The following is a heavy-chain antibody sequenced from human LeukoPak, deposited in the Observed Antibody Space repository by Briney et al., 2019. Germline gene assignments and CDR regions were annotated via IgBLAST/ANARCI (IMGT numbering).Heavy chain of an antibody. CDR2: ISSGSSYD. CDR3: ARGPEPITMIVVATYTDY. V-gene: IGHV3-21*01. Sequence: GGSLRLSCAASGFTFSTYSMNWVRQAPGEGLEWVSSISSGSSYDYYADSVKGRFTISRDNAKNSLYLQMNSLRAEDTAVYYCARGPEPITMIVVATYTDYWGQGTLVTVSS. J-gene: IGHJ4*02. CDR1: GFTFSTYS. D-gene: IGHD3-22*01.